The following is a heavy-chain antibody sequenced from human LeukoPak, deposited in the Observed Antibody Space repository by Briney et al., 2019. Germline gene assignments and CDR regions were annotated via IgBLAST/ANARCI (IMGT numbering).Heavy chain of an antibody. J-gene: IGHJ2*01. Sequence: PGGSLRLSCAASGFTVNSNYMSWVRQAPGKGLEWVSVIYSGGSAYYADSVKGRFSISRDSSKNTLYLQMNILRAEDTAVYYCARGVWSGETRSYWYFDLWGRGTLVTVSS. CDR2: IYSGGSA. CDR1: GFTVNSNY. V-gene: IGHV3-53*01. D-gene: IGHD3-10*01. CDR3: ARGVWSGETRSYWYFDL.